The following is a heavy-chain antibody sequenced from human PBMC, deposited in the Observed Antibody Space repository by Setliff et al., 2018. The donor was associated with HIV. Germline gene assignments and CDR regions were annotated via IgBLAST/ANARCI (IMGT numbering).Heavy chain of an antibody. Sequence: PSETLSLTCTVPGGSINRSNYYWTWIRQPPGKGLEWIGEIDHSGSTKYHASLKSRVTMSVDTSKNQFSLRLTSVTAADTAVYFCARLRITMIMMLNYFDYWGQGTLVTVS. D-gene: IGHD3-22*01. V-gene: IGHV4-39*07. CDR1: GGSINRSNYY. J-gene: IGHJ4*02. CDR2: IDHSGST. CDR3: ARLRITMIMMLNYFDY.